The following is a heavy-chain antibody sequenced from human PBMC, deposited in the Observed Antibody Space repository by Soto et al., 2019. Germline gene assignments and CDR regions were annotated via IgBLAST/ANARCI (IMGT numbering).Heavy chain of an antibody. V-gene: IGHV3-23*01. Sequence: PVGFLRLSCAASGLTCSSYAMSWVRQAPGRGLEWVSAISGSGGSTYYADSVKGRFTISRDNSKNTLYLQMNSLRAEDTAVYYCAKDKAVAGISPGVNWGQGTLVTVSS. J-gene: IGHJ4*02. CDR1: GLTCSSYA. CDR2: ISGSGGST. CDR3: AKDKAVAGISPGVN. D-gene: IGHD6-19*01.